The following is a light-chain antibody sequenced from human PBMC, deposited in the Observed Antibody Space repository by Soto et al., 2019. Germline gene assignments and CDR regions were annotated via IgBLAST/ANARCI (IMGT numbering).Light chain of an antibody. CDR3: TSYTSSSTWV. Sequence: QSALTQPASVSGSPGQSITISCTGTSSDVGGYNYVSWYQQHPGKAPKLLIYEVSNRPSGVFNRFSGSKSGNTASLTISGLQAEDEADYYCTSYTSSSTWVFGGGTKVTVL. J-gene: IGLJ3*02. CDR2: EVS. V-gene: IGLV2-14*01. CDR1: SSDVGGYNY.